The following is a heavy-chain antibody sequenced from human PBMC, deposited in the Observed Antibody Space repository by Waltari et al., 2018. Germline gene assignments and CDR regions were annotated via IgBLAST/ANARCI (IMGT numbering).Heavy chain of an antibody. D-gene: IGHD3-3*01. J-gene: IGHJ6*02. CDR1: EFTFSSYA. CDR3: AKDSHLPTIFGVVTDRYYYGMDV. CDR2: ISGSGGST. Sequence: EVQLLESGGGLVQPGGSLSLSCAASEFTFSSYAMSWVRQAPGKGLEWGSAISGSGGSTYYADSVKGRFTISRDNSKNTLYLQMNSLRAEDTAVYYCAKDSHLPTIFGVVTDRYYYGMDVWGQGTTVTVSS. V-gene: IGHV3-23*01.